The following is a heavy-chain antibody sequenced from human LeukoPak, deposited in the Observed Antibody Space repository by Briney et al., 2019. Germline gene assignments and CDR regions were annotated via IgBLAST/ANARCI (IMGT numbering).Heavy chain of an antibody. V-gene: IGHV4-30-4*01. CDR3: ARDVSDTAMIDY. CDR2: IYYSGST. CDR1: GGSISSGDYH. Sequence: PSETLSLTCTVSGGSISSGDYHWSWIRQPPGKGLEWIGYIYYSGSTYYNPSLKSRVTISVDTSKNQFSLKLSSVTAADTAVYYCARDVSDTAMIDYWGQGTLVTVSS. D-gene: IGHD5-18*01. J-gene: IGHJ4*02.